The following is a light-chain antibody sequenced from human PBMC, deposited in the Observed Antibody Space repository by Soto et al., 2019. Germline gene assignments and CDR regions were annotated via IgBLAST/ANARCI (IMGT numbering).Light chain of an antibody. CDR3: SSYVGTNSYV. V-gene: IGLV2-8*01. CDR1: SSDVGGYNY. J-gene: IGLJ1*01. CDR2: EVS. Sequence: QSALTQPPSASGSPGQSVTISCTGTSSDVGGYNYVSWYQQHPGKAPKLMIYEVSKRPSGVPDRFSGSKSGNTASLTVSGLQAEDEADYYCSSYVGTNSYVFGTGTKLT.